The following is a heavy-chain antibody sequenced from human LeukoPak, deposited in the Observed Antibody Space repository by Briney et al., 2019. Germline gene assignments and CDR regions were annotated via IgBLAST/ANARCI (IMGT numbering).Heavy chain of an antibody. V-gene: IGHV3-53*01. CDR3: ARDSNSFPNFFDL. J-gene: IGHJ4*02. CDR1: GFSVGDKY. Sequence: SGGSLRLSCAASGFSVGDKYMSWVRQAPGKGLEWVSLIYSAGDTFYSDYVRGRFTVSRDNSKTTLYLQMNSLRAEDTAFYYCARDSNSFPNFFDLWGQGTLVTVSS. CDR2: IYSAGDT. D-gene: IGHD4-23*01.